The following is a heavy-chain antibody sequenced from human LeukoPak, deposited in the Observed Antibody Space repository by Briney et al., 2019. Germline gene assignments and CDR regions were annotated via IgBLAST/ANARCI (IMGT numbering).Heavy chain of an antibody. J-gene: IGHJ6*04. CDR2: ISGSGDST. CDR3: AKGSGSYNGYGMDV. D-gene: IGHD3-10*01. V-gene: IGHV3-23*01. CDR1: GFTFSTYV. Sequence: GGSLRLSCAASGFTFSTYVMSWVRQAPGKGLEWVSVISGSGDSTHYADSVKGRFTISRDNSKNTVYLQVNSLRAEDTAVYYWAKGSGSYNGYGMDVWGKGTTVTVSS.